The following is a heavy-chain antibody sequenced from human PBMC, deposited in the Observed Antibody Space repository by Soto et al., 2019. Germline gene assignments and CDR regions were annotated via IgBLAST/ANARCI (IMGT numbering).Heavy chain of an antibody. CDR2: ITDTGGDA. J-gene: IGHJ4*02. V-gene: IGHV3-23*01. CDR1: GLTFGSRA. D-gene: IGHD3-10*01. CDR3: ARGSTDSYPGSRIFDF. Sequence: PGGSLRLSCVASGLTFGSRAMSWVRQAPGEGLQWVSTITDTGGDAKYADSVRGRFVISRDNSKKTLYLQMTSLTAEDSAMYFCARGSTDSYPGSRIFDFWGRGTPVTVYS.